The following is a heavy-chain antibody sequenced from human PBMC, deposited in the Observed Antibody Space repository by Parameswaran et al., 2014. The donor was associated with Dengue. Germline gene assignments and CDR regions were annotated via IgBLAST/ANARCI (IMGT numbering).Heavy chain of an antibody. CDR3: ARHELPNSGWYRGPNWFDP. CDR2: VYYGGST. Sequence: PGKGLEWIGTVYYGGSTYYNPSLKSRLTISFDTSKNQFSLNLNSVTAADTALYYCARHELPNSGWYRGPNWFDPWGQGILVTVSS. J-gene: IGHJ5*02. V-gene: IGHV4-39*01. D-gene: IGHD6-19*01.